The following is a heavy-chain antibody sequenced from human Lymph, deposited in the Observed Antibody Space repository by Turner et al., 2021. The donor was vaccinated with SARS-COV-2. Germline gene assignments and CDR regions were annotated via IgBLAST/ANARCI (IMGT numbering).Heavy chain of an antibody. D-gene: IGHD3-10*01. V-gene: IGHV1-2*02. Sequence: QMQLVQSGAEVKKPGASVKVSCKASGYTFTGYYIHWVRQAPGQGLEGMGWINPNSGGTNYAQRFQGRVTMTRDTSLSTAYMQLSRLRSDDTAVYYCARSRDLQSMVRGVDPFDYWGQGTLVTVSS. CDR3: ARSRDLQSMVRGVDPFDY. CDR1: GYTFTGYY. CDR2: INPNSGGT. J-gene: IGHJ4*02.